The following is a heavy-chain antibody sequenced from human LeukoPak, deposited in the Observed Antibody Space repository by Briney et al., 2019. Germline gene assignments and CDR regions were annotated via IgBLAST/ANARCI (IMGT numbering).Heavy chain of an antibody. V-gene: IGHV4-4*07. CDR2: IYTSGST. CDR3: ARTGWTTGWFDP. CDR1: GGSISSYY. Sequence: SETLSLTCTVSGGSISSYYWSWIRQPAGKRLEWIGRIYTSGSTNYNPSLKSRVAMSVDTSKNQFSLKLSSVTAADTAVYYCARTGWTTGWFDPWGQGTLVTVSS. J-gene: IGHJ5*02. D-gene: IGHD3/OR15-3a*01.